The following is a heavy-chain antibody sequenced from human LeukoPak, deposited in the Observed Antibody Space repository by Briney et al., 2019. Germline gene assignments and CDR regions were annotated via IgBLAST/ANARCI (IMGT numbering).Heavy chain of an antibody. CDR3: VTPLPHYCSGTNCPLRY. CDR2: ISADNGAT. D-gene: IGHD2-2*01. V-gene: IGHV1-18*01. CDR1: DYTFDSYG. J-gene: IGHJ4*02. Sequence: GASVRVSCKASDYTFDSYGITWARQAPGQRLEWLGWISADNGATDFGQKVQGRVTLTTDTSTNTAYMELRSLRSDDTAVHYCVTPLPHYCSGTNCPLRYWGQGTLVTVSS.